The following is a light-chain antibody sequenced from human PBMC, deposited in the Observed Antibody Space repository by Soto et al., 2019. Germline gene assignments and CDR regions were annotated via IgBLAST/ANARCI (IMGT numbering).Light chain of an antibody. V-gene: IGKV1-12*01. CDR2: TGS. Sequence: DIQMTQSPASVSASVVDRVTITCRATQASDSWLAWYQQKPGEAPKLLIFTGSLLHSGVPPRFSGSGSGTDFNLTISSLQPEDFATYYCQQTLSFPPTFGQLTKV. CDR1: QASDSW. CDR3: QQTLSFPPT. J-gene: IGKJ1*01.